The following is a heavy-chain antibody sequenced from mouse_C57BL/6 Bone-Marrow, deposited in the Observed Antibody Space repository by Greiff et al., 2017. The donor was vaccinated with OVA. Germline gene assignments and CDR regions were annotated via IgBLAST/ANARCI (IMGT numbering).Heavy chain of an antibody. J-gene: IGHJ3*01. CDR2: ISSGGSYT. V-gene: IGHV5-6*01. Sequence: VQLKESGADLVKPGGSLKLSCAASGFTFSSYGMSWVRQTPDKRLEWVATISSGGSYTYYPDSVKGRFTISRDNAKNTLYLQMSSLKSEDTAMYYCASAPYYSNRGFAYWGQGTLVTVSA. CDR1: GFTFSSYG. D-gene: IGHD2-5*01. CDR3: ASAPYYSNRGFAY.